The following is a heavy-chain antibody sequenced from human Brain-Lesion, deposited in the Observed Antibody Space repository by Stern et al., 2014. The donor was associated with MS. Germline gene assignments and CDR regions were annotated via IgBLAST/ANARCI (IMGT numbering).Heavy chain of an antibody. CDR3: ATLSPGAGGNYYRHFDY. D-gene: IGHD1-26*01. CDR2: IDPEDGET. J-gene: IGHJ4*02. CDR1: GYTLTELS. Sequence: VQLVESGAEVKKPGASVKVSCKVSGYTLTELSMHWVRQAPRKGLEWMGGIDPEDGETIYAQKFQGRVTMTEDTSTDTAYMELSSLISEDTAVYYCATLSPGAGGNYYRHFDYWGQGTLVTVSS. V-gene: IGHV1-24*01.